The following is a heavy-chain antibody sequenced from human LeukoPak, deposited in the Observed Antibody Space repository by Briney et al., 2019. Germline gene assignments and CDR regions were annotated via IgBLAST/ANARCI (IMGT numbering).Heavy chain of an antibody. J-gene: IGHJ4*02. CDR1: GGTFSSYA. V-gene: IGHV1-69*06. CDR3: ARVEGDTAMVY. CDR2: IIPIFGTA. D-gene: IGHD5-18*01. Sequence: ASVKVSCKASGGTFSSYAISWVRQAPGQGLEWMGGIIPIFGTANYAQKFQGRVTITADKSTSTAYMELSSLRSEDTAVYCCARVEGDTAMVYWGQGTLVTVSS.